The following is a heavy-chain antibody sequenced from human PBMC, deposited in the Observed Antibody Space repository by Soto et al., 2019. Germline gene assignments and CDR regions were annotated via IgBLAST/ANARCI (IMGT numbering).Heavy chain of an antibody. CDR2: INHSGST. D-gene: IGHD2-8*02. J-gene: IGHJ4*02. CDR1: GGSFSGYY. V-gene: IGHV4-34*01. CDR3: ARDKITGLFDY. Sequence: SETLSLTCAVYGGSFSGYYWTWIRQPPGTGLEWIGEINHSGSTNYNPSLKSRVTIPVDTSKNQFSLKLTSVTAADTAVYYCARDKITGLFDYWGQGTLVT.